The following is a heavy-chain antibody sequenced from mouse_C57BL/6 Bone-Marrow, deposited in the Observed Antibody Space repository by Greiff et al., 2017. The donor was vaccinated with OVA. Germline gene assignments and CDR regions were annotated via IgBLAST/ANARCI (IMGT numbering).Heavy chain of an antibody. CDR2: IYPRSGNT. Sequence: QQSCEASGYTFTSYGISWVKQRTGQGLEWIGEIYPRSGNTYYNEKFKGKATLTADKSSSTAYMELRSLTSEDSAVYFCARGWLGRPGFAYWGQGTLVTVSA. CDR3: ARGWLGRPGFAY. J-gene: IGHJ3*01. CDR1: GYTFTSYG. D-gene: IGHD4-1*01. V-gene: IGHV1-81*01.